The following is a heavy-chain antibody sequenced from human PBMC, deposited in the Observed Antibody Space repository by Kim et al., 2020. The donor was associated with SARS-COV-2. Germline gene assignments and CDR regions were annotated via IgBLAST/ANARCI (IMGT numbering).Heavy chain of an antibody. Sequence: THYTDSVKGRFTIPSDKSKNTRYLQMNSLRAEDTAVYYCANRSSYGPVDFWGQGTLVTVSS. D-gene: IGHD5-18*01. CDR3: ANRSSYGPVDF. V-gene: IGHV3-23*01. J-gene: IGHJ4*02. CDR2: T.